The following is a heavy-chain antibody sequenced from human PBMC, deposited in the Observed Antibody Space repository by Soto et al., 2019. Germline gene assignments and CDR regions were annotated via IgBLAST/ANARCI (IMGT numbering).Heavy chain of an antibody. CDR3: AKDITYYDSSGYYYYYSMDV. J-gene: IGHJ6*02. D-gene: IGHD3-22*01. CDR2: ISWNSGSI. Sequence: PGGSPRLSCAASGFTFDDYAMHWVRQAPGKGLEWVSGISWNSGSIGYADSVKGRFTISRDNAKNSLYLQMNSLRAEDTALYYCAKDITYYDSSGYYYYYSMDVWGQGTTVTVSS. V-gene: IGHV3-9*01. CDR1: GFTFDDYA.